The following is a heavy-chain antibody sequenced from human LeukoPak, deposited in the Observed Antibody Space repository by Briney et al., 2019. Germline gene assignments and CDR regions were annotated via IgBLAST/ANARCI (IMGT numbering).Heavy chain of an antibody. J-gene: IGHJ4*02. CDR3: AKEDRPQLGDHIDY. CDR1: GFTFSSYT. Sequence: GGSLRLSCAASGFTFSSYTMHWVRQAPGKGLEWVAVISYDGNIQYYTDSVKGRFTISRDNSKNTLYLQMNSLRAEDTAVYYCAKEDRPQLGDHIDYWGQGTLVTVSS. CDR2: ISYDGNIQ. V-gene: IGHV3-30*04. D-gene: IGHD5-18*01.